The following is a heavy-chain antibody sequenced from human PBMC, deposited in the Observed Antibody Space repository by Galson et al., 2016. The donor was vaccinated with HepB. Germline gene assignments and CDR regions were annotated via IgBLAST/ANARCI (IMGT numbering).Heavy chain of an antibody. CDR2: ISGSGGSP. V-gene: IGHV3-23*01. D-gene: IGHD3-3*01. CDR1: GFTFSNYA. CDR3: AKDTRSSFYSRWFDP. J-gene: IGHJ5*02. Sequence: SLRLSCAASGFTFSNYAMRWVRQAPGKGLEWVSAISGSGGSPYYADSVKGRFTISRDNSKNTLYLQMNSLRVEDTALYYCAKDTRSSFYSRWFDPWGQGTLVTVSS.